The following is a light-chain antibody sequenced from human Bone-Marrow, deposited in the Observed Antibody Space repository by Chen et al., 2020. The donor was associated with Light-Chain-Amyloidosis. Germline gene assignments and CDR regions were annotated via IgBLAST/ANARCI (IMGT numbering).Light chain of an antibody. J-gene: IGLJ1*01. CDR2: EVT. Sequence: QSALTQPASVSGSPGQSITISFTGTSSDVGGDNHVSWYQHHPEKAPKLMIFEVTIRPSSVPDRFSGSKSHTTASLTISGLPPEDESDYFCRSYTVTSTLVFGSGTRVSVL. CDR1: SSDVGGDNH. V-gene: IGLV2-14*01. CDR3: RSYTVTSTLV.